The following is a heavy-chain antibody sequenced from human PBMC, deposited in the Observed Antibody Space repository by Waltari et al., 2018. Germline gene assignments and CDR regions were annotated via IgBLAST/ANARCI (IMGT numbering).Heavy chain of an antibody. V-gene: IGHV4-39*07. CDR1: GGSISSSSYY. D-gene: IGHD3-3*01. CDR2: IYYSGST. CDR3: AREGSNYDFWSGYYPAEYFQH. Sequence: QLQLQESGPGLVKPSETLSLTCTVSGGSISSSSYYWGWIRQPPGKGLEWMWSIYYSGSTYYNPSLKSRVTISVDTSKNQFSLKLGSVTAADTAVYYCAREGSNYDFWSGYYPAEYFQHWGQGTLVTVSS. J-gene: IGHJ1*01.